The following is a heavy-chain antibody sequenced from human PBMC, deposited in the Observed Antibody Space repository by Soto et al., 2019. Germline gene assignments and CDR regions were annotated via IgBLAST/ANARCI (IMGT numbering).Heavy chain of an antibody. CDR3: ARDIGFDYVN. Sequence: PGCALRLCCAVSVFNVMSYWMRLVRQAPGKGLEWVASIKEDGSEIYYLHSVRGRFSISRDSAGNALHLTMNYLSAEDTGVYFCARDIGFDYVNWGQGTLVTVSS. CDR1: VFNVMSYW. CDR2: IKEDGSEI. V-gene: IGHV3-7*01. D-gene: IGHD3-16*01. J-gene: IGHJ4*02.